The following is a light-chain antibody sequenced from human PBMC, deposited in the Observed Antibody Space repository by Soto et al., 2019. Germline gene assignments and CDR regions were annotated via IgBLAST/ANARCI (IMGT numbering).Light chain of an antibody. CDR3: QQYGSSVT. CDR2: GAH. V-gene: IGKV3-20*01. J-gene: IGKJ1*01. Sequence: EIVLSQSPGTLSLSPGERATLSCRASQRIRSHYLAWYQQKPGQAPRLLISGAHNRAPGIPDRCSGSESGTDFTLRISRLEPEDCAVYYCQQYGSSVTFGQGTKVEIK. CDR1: QRIRSHY.